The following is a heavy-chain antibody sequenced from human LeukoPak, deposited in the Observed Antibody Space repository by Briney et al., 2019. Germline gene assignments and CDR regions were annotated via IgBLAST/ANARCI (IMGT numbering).Heavy chain of an antibody. Sequence: SETLSLTCGVSSEFFSGYYWGWIRQPPGKGLEWIGSIYYSGSTYYNPSLKSRVTISVDTSKNQFSLKLSSVTAADTAVYFCARDRATVTTRGKAFDIWGQGTMVTVSS. CDR3: ARDRATVTTRGKAFDI. CDR1: SEFFSGYY. D-gene: IGHD4-17*01. J-gene: IGHJ3*02. CDR2: IYYSGST. V-gene: IGHV4-38-2*02.